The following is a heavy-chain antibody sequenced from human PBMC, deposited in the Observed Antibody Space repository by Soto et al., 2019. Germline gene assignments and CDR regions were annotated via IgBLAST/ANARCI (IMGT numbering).Heavy chain of an antibody. Sequence: GRSLRLSCAASAFTFSSYAMSWVRQAPGNWLGWVSAISGSGGSTYYADSVKGRFTICRDNSKNTLYLQMNSLRAEDTAVYYCARGVLLRYFDWLPPPDFEYWGQGTLVTVSS. D-gene: IGHD3-9*01. V-gene: IGHV3-23*01. J-gene: IGHJ4*02. CDR1: AFTFSSYA. CDR3: ARGVLLRYFDWLPPPDFEY. CDR2: ISGSGGST.